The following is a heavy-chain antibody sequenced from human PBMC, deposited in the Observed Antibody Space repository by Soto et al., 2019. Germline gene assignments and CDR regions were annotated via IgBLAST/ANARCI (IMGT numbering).Heavy chain of an antibody. CDR1: GFTFSSHA. CDR3: VRESANDFWRGNRTNYLDY. V-gene: IGHV3-33*01. CDR2: VWYDGSNK. D-gene: IGHD3-3*01. J-gene: IGHJ4*02. Sequence: QEQLVESGGGVVQPGESLRLSCAASGFTFSSHAMHWVRQAPGKGLEWVAVVWYDGSNKYYAESVKGGFTISRDNSKNTLYQQMNTREAKAMAVNYCVRESANDFWRGNRTNYLDYGGKETRFTSPQ.